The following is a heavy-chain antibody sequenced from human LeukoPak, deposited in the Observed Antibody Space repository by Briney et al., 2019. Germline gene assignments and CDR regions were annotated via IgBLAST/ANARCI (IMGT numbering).Heavy chain of an antibody. CDR3: AKATITMVRGAYYMDV. V-gene: IGHV3-23*01. Sequence: GGSLRLSWAASGFTFSSYAMSWVRQAPGKGLEWVSAISGSGGSTYYADSVKGRFTISRDNSKNTLYLQMNSLRAEDTAVYYCAKATITMVRGAYYMDVWGKGTTVTVSS. CDR2: ISGSGGST. D-gene: IGHD3-10*01. CDR1: GFTFSSYA. J-gene: IGHJ6*03.